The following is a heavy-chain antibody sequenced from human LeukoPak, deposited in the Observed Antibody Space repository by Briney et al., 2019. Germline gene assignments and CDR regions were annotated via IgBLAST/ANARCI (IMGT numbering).Heavy chain of an antibody. Sequence: PSETLSLTCTVSGGSLSPYYWSWIRQPPGKGLEWIGYINFSGSTNYNPSLKSRVSISVDTSKSQFSPKLSSVTTADTGVYYCARTYGGDFYFDYWGQGTLVTVSS. CDR1: GGSLSPYY. J-gene: IGHJ4*02. V-gene: IGHV4-59*01. D-gene: IGHD3-10*01. CDR3: ARTYGGDFYFDY. CDR2: INFSGST.